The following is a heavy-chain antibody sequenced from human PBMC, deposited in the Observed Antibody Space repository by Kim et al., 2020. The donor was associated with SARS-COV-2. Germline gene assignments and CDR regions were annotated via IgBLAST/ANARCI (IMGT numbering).Heavy chain of an antibody. Sequence: GGSLRLSCAASGFTVSQAGMNWVRQAPGKGLEWVGRITSAGTTEFPAPVKGRFSISRDDSTNTLSLQMNSLKTEDTSVYYCSWGVGNAGPGTYFQFWGQGTHVTVSS. CDR1: GFTVSQAG. J-gene: IGHJ4*02. CDR2: ITSAGTT. CDR3: SWGVGNAGPGTYFQF. D-gene: IGHD1-7*01. V-gene: IGHV3-15*01.